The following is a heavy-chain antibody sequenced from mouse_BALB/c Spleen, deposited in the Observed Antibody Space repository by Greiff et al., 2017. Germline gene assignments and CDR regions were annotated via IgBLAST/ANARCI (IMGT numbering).Heavy chain of an antibody. CDR2: IRNKANGYTT. CDR1: GFTFTDYY. Sequence: EVMLVESGGGLVQPGGSLRLSCATSGFTFTDYYMSWVRQPPGKALEWLGFIRNKANGYTTEYSASVKGRFTISRDNSQSILYLQMNTLRAEDSATYYCARDTGGYYYAMDYWGQGTSVTVSS. V-gene: IGHV7-3*02. J-gene: IGHJ4*01. CDR3: ARDTGGYYYAMDY.